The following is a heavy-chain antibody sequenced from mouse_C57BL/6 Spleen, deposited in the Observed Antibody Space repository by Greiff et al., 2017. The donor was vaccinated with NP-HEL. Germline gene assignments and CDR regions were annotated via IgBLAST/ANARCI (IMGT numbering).Heavy chain of an antibody. D-gene: IGHD1-1*01. CDR2: IYPGDGDT. J-gene: IGHJ1*03. CDR1: GYAFSSYW. Sequence: VQLQQSGAELVKPGASVKISCKASGYAFSSYWMNWVKQRPGKGLEWIGKIYPGDGDTNYNGKFKGKATLTADKSSSTAYMQLSSLTSEDSAVYFCARSYYGSSYAFYWYFDVWGTGTTVTVSS. V-gene: IGHV1-80*01. CDR3: ARSYYGSSYAFYWYFDV.